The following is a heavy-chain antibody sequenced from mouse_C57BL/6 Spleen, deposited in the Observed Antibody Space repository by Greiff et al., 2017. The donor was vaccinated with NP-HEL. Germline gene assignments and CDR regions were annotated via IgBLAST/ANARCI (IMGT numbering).Heavy chain of an antibody. CDR1: GFTFSNYW. J-gene: IGHJ3*01. D-gene: IGHD1-1*01. CDR3: TGATVVAEAY. V-gene: IGHV6-3*01. CDR2: IRLKSDNYAT. Sequence: EVKLEESGGGLVQPGGSMKLSCVASGFTFSNYWMNWVRQSPEKGLEWVAQIRLKSDNYATHYAESVKGRFTISRDDSKSSVYLQMNNLRAENTGIYYCTGATVVAEAYWGQGTLVTVSA.